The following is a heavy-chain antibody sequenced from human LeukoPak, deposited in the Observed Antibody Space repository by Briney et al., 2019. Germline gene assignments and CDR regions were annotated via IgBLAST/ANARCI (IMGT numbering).Heavy chain of an antibody. Sequence: GGSLRLSCAASGFTFSSYAMHWVRQAPGKGLEWVAVISYDGSNKYYADSVKGRFTISRDNSKNTLYLQMNSLRAEDTAVYYCAKGTGYGSSWHNDYWGQGTLVTVSS. D-gene: IGHD6-13*01. V-gene: IGHV3-30-3*01. CDR1: GFTFSSYA. J-gene: IGHJ4*02. CDR2: ISYDGSNK. CDR3: AKGTGYGSSWHNDY.